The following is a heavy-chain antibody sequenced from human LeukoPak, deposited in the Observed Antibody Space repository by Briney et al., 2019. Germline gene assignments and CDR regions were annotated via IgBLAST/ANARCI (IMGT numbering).Heavy chain of an antibody. CDR2: ISAYNGNT. CDR3: ARVPTVANNWFDP. J-gene: IGHJ5*02. Sequence: GASVKVSCKASGYTFSNYAMHWVRQAPGQGLEWMGWISAYNGNTNYAPKLQGRVTMTTDTSTSTAYMELRSLRSDDTAVYYCARVPTVANNWFDPWGQGTLVTVSS. CDR1: GYTFSNYA. V-gene: IGHV1-18*01. D-gene: IGHD4-23*01.